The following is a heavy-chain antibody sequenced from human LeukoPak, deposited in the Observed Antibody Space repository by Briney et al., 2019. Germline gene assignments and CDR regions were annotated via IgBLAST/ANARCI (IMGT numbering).Heavy chain of an antibody. D-gene: IGHD3-3*01. Sequence: PGRSLRLSCAASGFVFTGFAMSWVRQAPGKGLEWVSVIYSGGSTYYADSVKGRFTISRDNSKNTLYLQMNSLRAEDTAVYYCAREARITIFGVDSNWFDPWGQGTLVTVSS. J-gene: IGHJ5*02. CDR2: IYSGGST. CDR1: GFVFTGFA. V-gene: IGHV3-53*01. CDR3: AREARITIFGVDSNWFDP.